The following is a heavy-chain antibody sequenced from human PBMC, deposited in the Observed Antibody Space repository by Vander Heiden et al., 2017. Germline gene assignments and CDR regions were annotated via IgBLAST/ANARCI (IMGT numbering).Heavy chain of an antibody. D-gene: IGHD2-2*01. CDR1: GFTFSSYS. J-gene: IGHJ6*02. V-gene: IGHV3-21*01. CDR3: ARDSIVVVPAATYYYYGMDV. Sequence: EVQLVESGGGLVKPGGSLRLSCAASGFTFSSYSMNWVRQAPGKGLEWVSSISSSSSYIYYADSVKGRVTSSRDNAKNSLYLQMNSLRAEDTAVYYCARDSIVVVPAATYYYYGMDVWGQGNTVTVSS. CDR2: ISSSSSYI.